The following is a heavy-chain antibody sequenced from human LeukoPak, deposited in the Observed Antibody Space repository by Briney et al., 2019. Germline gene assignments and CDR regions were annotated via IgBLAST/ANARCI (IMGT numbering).Heavy chain of an antibody. CDR1: GGSFSGYY. D-gene: IGHD5-24*01. CDR3: ARGGRWLQLRGWFDP. V-gene: IGHV4-34*01. J-gene: IGHJ5*02. Sequence: SETLSLTCAVYGGSFSGYYWSWIRQPPGKGLEWIGEINHSGSTNYNPSLKSRGTISVDTSKNQFSLKLSSVTAADTAVYYCARGGRWLQLRGWFDPWGQGTLVTVSS. CDR2: INHSGST.